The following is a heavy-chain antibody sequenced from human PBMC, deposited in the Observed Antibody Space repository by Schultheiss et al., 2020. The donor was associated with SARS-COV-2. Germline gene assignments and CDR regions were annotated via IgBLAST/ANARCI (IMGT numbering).Heavy chain of an antibody. V-gene: IGHV3-30*04. CDR2: ISYDGSNK. CDR3: ARSKGMFWSGYYNDAFDI. J-gene: IGHJ3*02. D-gene: IGHD3-3*01. Sequence: GGSLRLSCEASGFTFSSYAMHWVRQAPGKGLEWVAVISYDGSNKYYADSVKGRFTISRDNSKNTLYLQMNSLRAEDTAVYYCARSKGMFWSGYYNDAFDIWGQGTMVTVSS. CDR1: GFTFSSYA.